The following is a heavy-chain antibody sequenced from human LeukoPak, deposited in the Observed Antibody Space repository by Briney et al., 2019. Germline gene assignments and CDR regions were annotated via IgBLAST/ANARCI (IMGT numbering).Heavy chain of an antibody. V-gene: IGHV1-2*02. CDR3: ARDAGVFNGFDP. CDR2: INPNSGGT. CDR1: GYTFTGYY. J-gene: IGHJ5*02. Sequence: ASVKVSCKASGYTFTGYYMHWVRQAPGQGLERMGWINPNSGGTNYAQKFQGRVTMTRDTSISTAYMELSRLRSDDTAVYYCARDAGVFNGFDPWGQGTLVTVSS. D-gene: IGHD3-10*01.